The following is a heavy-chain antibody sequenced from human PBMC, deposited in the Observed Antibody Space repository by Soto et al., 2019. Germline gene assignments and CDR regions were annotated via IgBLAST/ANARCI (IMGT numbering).Heavy chain of an antibody. CDR1: GFNVNSDY. CDR2: IYSGETT. V-gene: IGHV3-53*01. Sequence: LRLSCAASGFNVNSDYMNWVRQTPGKGLEWVASIYSGETTYYADSVRGRFTISSDKSKNTLYFQLSSLRIEDTAVYYCTRDGRGLGRLSLFEYWGQGVLVTVSS. D-gene: IGHD2-21*02. J-gene: IGHJ4*02. CDR3: TRDGRGLGRLSLFEY.